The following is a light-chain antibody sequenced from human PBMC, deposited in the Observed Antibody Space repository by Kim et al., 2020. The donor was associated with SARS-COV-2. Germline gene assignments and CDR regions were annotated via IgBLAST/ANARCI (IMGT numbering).Light chain of an antibody. V-gene: IGLV1-44*01. J-gene: IGLJ3*02. CDR3: ATWDDSLYGRV. CDR1: SCSSGTNP. CDR2: GDD. Sequence: GDRVTISCSRSSCSSGTNPVSWYQQFPGTAPTLLIYGDDQRPSGVPARFSGSKSGTSASRAISGLQSGDDADYCCATWDDSLYGRVFGGGTQLTVL.